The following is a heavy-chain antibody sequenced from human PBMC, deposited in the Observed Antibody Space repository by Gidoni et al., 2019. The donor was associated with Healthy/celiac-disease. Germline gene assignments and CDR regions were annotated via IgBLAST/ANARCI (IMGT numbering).Heavy chain of an antibody. CDR1: GFTFSSYE. Sequence: EVQLVESGGGLVQPGGSLRLSCAASGFTFSSYEMNWVRQAPGKGLEWVSYISSSGSTIYYADSVKGRFTISRDNAKNSLYLQMNSLRAEDTAVYYCARDKTVTTNYYYGMDVWGQGTTVTVSS. V-gene: IGHV3-48*03. CDR3: ARDKTVTTNYYYGMDV. J-gene: IGHJ6*02. CDR2: ISSSGSTI. D-gene: IGHD4-17*01.